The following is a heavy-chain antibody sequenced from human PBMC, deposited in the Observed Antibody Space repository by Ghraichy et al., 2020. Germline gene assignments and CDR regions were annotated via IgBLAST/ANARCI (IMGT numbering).Heavy chain of an antibody. CDR3: ARGSTVVRFYYYDGMDV. CDR1: GFTFSSYA. V-gene: IGHV3-23*01. Sequence: GESLNISCAASGFTFSSYAMNWVRQAPVKGLEWVSTISGSAAGTYYADSVKGRFTISRDNSKNTLYLQMNSLRDEDTAVYYCARGSTVVRFYYYDGMDVWGQGTTVTVSS. CDR2: ISGSAAGT. J-gene: IGHJ6*02. D-gene: IGHD4-23*01.